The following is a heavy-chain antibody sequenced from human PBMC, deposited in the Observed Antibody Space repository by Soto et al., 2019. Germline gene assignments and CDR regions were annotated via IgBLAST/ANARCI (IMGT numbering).Heavy chain of an antibody. J-gene: IGHJ4*02. D-gene: IGHD3-22*01. CDR3: AKGAGGSSGYYTYYFDS. CDR1: GYTFTGYY. V-gene: IGHV1-2*02. CDR2: INPHNGDT. Sequence: ASVKVSCKASGYTFTGYYLHWVRQAPGQGLEWMAWINPHNGDTNSAQKFQGRVTMTRDTSIRTAYMELSGLTSDDTAVYYCAKGAGGSSGYYTYYFDSWGQGTLVTVSS.